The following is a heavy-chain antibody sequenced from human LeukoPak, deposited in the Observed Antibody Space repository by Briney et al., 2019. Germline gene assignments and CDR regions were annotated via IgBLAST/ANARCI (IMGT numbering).Heavy chain of an antibody. J-gene: IGHJ6*02. D-gene: IGHD3-3*01. CDR1: GFTFSGSA. V-gene: IGHV3-73*01. Sequence: GGSLRLSCAASGFTFSGSAMHCVREASGKGLEWVGRIRSKANSYATAYAASVNGRFTISRDDSKDTAYLQMNSLKTEDTAVYYCTVPNYDFWSGYFQVSGMDVWGQGTTVTVSS. CDR2: IRSKANSYAT. CDR3: TVPNYDFWSGYFQVSGMDV.